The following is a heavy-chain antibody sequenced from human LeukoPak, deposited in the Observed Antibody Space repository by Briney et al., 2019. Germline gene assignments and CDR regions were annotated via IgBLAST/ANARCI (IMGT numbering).Heavy chain of an antibody. CDR2: MNSDGSTT. D-gene: IGHD6-13*01. J-gene: IGHJ5*02. Sequence: GRSLRLSCAAFGFTFSSYWMHWVRQAPGKGLVWVSRMNSDGSTTNYADSVKGRFTISRDNAKNTLYLQMNSLRGEDTAMYYCARAGQYSTNNWFDPWGQGTLVTVSS. CDR1: GFTFSSYW. V-gene: IGHV3-74*01. CDR3: ARAGQYSTNNWFDP.